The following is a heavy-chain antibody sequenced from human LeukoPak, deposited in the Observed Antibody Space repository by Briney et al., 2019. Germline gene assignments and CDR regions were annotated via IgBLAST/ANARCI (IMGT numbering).Heavy chain of an antibody. J-gene: IGHJ4*02. CDR3: AKADRGSSLYNYLDY. Sequence: GGSLRLSCAASGFTFSSYAMHWVRQAPGKGLEWLAVISYDGSNKYYADSVKGRFTISRDNSKNTLYLQMNSLRAEDTAVYYCAKADRGSSLYNYLDYWGQGTLVTVSS. V-gene: IGHV3-30*18. D-gene: IGHD6-13*01. CDR2: ISYDGSNK. CDR1: GFTFSSYA.